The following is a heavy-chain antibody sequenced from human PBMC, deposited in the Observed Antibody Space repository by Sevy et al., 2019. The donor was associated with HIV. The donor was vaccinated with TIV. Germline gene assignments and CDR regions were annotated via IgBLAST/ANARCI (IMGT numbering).Heavy chain of an antibody. CDR1: GFTFSSYE. D-gene: IGHD4-17*01. CDR3: ARDLPPSATTVAHFDY. Sequence: GGSLRLSCTASGFTFSSYEMNWVRQAPGKGLEWVSYISNSGSNIYYSDSVKGRFTICRDNAKNSLYLQMDSLRAEDTAVYYCARDLPPSATTVAHFDYWGRGTLVTVSS. V-gene: IGHV3-48*03. J-gene: IGHJ4*02. CDR2: ISNSGSNI.